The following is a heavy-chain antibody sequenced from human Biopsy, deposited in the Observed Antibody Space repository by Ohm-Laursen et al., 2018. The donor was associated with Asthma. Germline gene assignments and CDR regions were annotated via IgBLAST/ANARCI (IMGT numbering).Heavy chain of an antibody. CDR2: ISYDGSNK. CDR3: ASQSSGPDFWSGYYYFDY. J-gene: IGHJ4*02. CDR1: GFAFSSYG. V-gene: IGHV3-30*03. D-gene: IGHD3-3*01. Sequence: SLRLSCAASGFAFSSYGMHWVRQAPGKGLEWVAVISYDGSNKYYADSVKGRFTISRDNSKSTLYLQMNSLRAEDTAVYYCASQSSGPDFWSGYYYFDYWGQGTLVTVSS.